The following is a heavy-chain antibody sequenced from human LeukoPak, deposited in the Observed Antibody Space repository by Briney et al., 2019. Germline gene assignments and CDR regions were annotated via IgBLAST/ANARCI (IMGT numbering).Heavy chain of an antibody. CDR2: IGSSSTYT. CDR3: ARDKESSGWYLTPYYYGMDV. V-gene: IGHV3-11*06. CDR1: GFAFSDYY. J-gene: IGHJ6*04. D-gene: IGHD6-13*01. Sequence: GGSLRLSCAASGFAFSDYYMTWIRQAPGKGLEWISYIGSSSTYTHYADSVKGRFTISRDNAKNSLYLQMNSLRAEDTAVYYCARDKESSGWYLTPYYYGMDVWGKGTTVTVSS.